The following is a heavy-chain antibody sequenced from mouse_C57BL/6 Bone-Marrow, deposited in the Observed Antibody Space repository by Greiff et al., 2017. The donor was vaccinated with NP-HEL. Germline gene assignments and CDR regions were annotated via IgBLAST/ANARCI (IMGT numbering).Heavy chain of an antibody. CDR1: GFTFSSYA. J-gene: IGHJ2*01. CDR3: ARGGGKDY. CDR2: LSDGGSYT. Sequence: EVQLVESGGGLVKPGGSLKLSCAASGFTFSSYAMSWVRKPPEKRLEWVATLSDGGSYTYYPDNVKGRFTISRDNDKNNLYLQMSHLKSEDTARYYCARGGGKDYWGQGTTRTVSS. D-gene: IGHD2-1*01. V-gene: IGHV5-4*01.